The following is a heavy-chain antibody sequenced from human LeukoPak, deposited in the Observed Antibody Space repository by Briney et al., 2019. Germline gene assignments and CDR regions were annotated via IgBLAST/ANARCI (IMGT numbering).Heavy chain of an antibody. CDR2: IYNSGNT. CDR3: ARGTFDSSGYYLFDY. CDR1: GGSISTNY. V-gene: IGHV4-4*07. D-gene: IGHD3-22*01. J-gene: IGHJ4*02. Sequence: SETLSLTCTVSGGSISTNYWSWIRQPAGKGLEWIGRIYNSGNTNYSPSLESRVTMSADTSKNQFFLKLSSVTAADTAVYYCARGTFDSSGYYLFDYWGQGTLVTVSS.